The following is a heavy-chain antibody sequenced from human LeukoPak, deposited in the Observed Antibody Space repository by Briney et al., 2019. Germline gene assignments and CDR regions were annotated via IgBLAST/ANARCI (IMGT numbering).Heavy chain of an antibody. CDR2: IIPIFGTA. J-gene: IGHJ6*02. CDR1: GGTFSSYA. Sequence: ASVKVSCKASGGTFSSYAISWVRQAPGQGLEWMGGIIPIFGTATYAQKFQGRVTITADESTSTAYMELSSLRSEDTAVYYCAKSQTTVTTQYYYYYGMDVWGQGTTVTVSS. CDR3: AKSQTTVTTQYYYYYGMDV. D-gene: IGHD4-17*01. V-gene: IGHV1-69*13.